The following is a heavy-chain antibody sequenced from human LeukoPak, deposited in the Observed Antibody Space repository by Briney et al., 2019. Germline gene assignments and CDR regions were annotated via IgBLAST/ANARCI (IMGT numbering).Heavy chain of an antibody. D-gene: IGHD3-3*01. CDR2: INPSGGTT. J-gene: IGHJ6*02. Sequence: GASVKVSCKASGYTFTRYYLHWVRQAPGQGLEWMGIINPSGGTTSYAQKFQGRVTMTRDTSTSTVYMELSSLRPEDTAVYYCARLETDFWSGYPTTLNYYYGMDVWGQGTTVTVSS. CDR3: ARLETDFWSGYPTTLNYYYGMDV. CDR1: GYTFTRYY. V-gene: IGHV1-46*01.